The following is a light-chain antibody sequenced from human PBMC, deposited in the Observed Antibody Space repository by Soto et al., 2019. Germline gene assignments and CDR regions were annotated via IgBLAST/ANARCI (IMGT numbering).Light chain of an antibody. V-gene: IGLV4-69*01. CDR1: SGHRSYA. J-gene: IGLJ2*01. Sequence: QAVVTQSPSASASLGASVKLTCTLSSGHRSYAIAWHQQQPEKGPRYLMKLNSDGSHSKGDGIPDRFSGSSSGAERYLTISSLQSEDEADYYCQTWGTGIQVFGGGTKVTVL. CDR3: QTWGTGIQV. CDR2: LNSDGSH.